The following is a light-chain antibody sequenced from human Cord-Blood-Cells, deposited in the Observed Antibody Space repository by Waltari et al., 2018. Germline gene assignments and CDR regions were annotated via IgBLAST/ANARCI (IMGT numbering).Light chain of an antibody. Sequence: DIQMTQSPSSLSASVGDRVTITCRASQSISSYLNWYQQKPGKAPKLLIYADSSLQSGVPSRFSGSGSGTDFTLTISSLQPEDFATYYCQQQDTFGQGTKLEIK. V-gene: IGKV1-39*01. J-gene: IGKJ2*01. CDR3: QQQDT. CDR1: QSISSY. CDR2: ADS.